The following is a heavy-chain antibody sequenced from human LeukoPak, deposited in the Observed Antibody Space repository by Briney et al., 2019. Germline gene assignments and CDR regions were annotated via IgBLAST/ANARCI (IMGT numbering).Heavy chain of an antibody. J-gene: IGHJ4*02. V-gene: IGHV3-23*01. D-gene: IGHD6-19*01. CDR2: IDGSIGST. CDR3: AKAPPYSSGWFQYYFDY. Sequence: PGGSLRLSCAASGFTFSSYAMSWVRQAPGKGLECVSSIDGSIGSTYYADSVKGRFTISRGNSKNTLYLQMNGLRAEDTALYYCAKAPPYSSGWFQYYFDYWGQGTLVTVSS. CDR1: GFTFSSYA.